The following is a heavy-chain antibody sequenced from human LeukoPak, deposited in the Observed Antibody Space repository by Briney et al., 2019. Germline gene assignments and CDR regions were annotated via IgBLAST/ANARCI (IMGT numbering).Heavy chain of an antibody. CDR1: GYTFTGYY. J-gene: IGHJ4*02. CDR3: ARGIVGATTNGY. D-gene: IGHD1-26*01. CDR2: INPNSGGT. V-gene: IGHV1-2*02. Sequence: ASVKVSCKASGYTFTGYYMHWVRQAPGQGLEWMGWINPNSGGTNYAQKFQDRVTMTRDTSISTAYMELSRLRSDDTAVYYCARGIVGATTNGYWGQGTLVTVSS.